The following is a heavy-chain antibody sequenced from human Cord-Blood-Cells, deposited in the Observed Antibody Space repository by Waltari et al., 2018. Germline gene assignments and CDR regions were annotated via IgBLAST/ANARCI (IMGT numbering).Heavy chain of an antibody. CDR3: AKDTTGTTGFDY. D-gene: IGHD1-7*01. CDR1: GFTFDDYA. CDR2: FSWNSGRI. V-gene: IGHV3-9*01. Sequence: EVQLVESGGGLVQPGRSLRLSCAASGFTFDDYAMTWVRQAQRKGLEWVSGFSWNSGRIGYAESVKGRFTISRDNAKNSLFLQMNSLRAEDTALYYCAKDTTGTTGFDYWGQGTLVTVSS. J-gene: IGHJ4*02.